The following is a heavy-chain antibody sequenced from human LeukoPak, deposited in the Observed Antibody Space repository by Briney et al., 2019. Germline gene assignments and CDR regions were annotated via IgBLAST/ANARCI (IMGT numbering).Heavy chain of an antibody. V-gene: IGHV6-1*01. CDR1: GDSVSSNNVA. CDR2: TYYRSKWYN. Sequence: SQTLSLTCAISGDSVSSNNVAWNWIRQSPSRGLEWLGGTYYRSKWYNQYAVSVKGRVTVNPDTSKNQFSLQVNSVTPEDTAVYYCTREGSGIPGYFDYWGQGTLVIVSS. J-gene: IGHJ4*02. CDR3: TREGSGIPGYFDY. D-gene: IGHD3-10*01.